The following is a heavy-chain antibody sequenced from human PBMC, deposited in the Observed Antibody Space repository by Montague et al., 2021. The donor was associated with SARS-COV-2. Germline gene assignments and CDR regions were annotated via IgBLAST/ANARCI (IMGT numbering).Heavy chain of an antibody. CDR3: AREGYRSGSFYIDY. D-gene: IGHD1-26*01. Sequence: SLRLSCAASRLPFNGYAMHWVRQAPGKGLEWLTFISHDESNHRYADSVKGRFTISRDNSKNTLYLQMDSQRPEDTAVYYCAREGYRSGSFYIDYWGQGTLVTVSS. CDR2: ISHDESNH. CDR1: RLPFNGYA. V-gene: IGHV3-30*04. J-gene: IGHJ4*01.